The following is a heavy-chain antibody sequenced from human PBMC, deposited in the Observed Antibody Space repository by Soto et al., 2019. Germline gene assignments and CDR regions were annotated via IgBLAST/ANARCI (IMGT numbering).Heavy chain of an antibody. CDR1: ASTFSNYI. J-gene: IGHJ6*02. CDR2: ISYDGSNS. V-gene: IGHV3-30*04. CDR3: AGGDNYYALGV. D-gene: IGHD2-15*01. Sequence: QLQLEESGGGVVQPGRSLRLSCAASASTFSNYIMHWVRQAPGKGLEWVAFISYDGSNSNYADFVEGRFTISRDNPKNMLYLQLSSLRPDDTAVYYYAGGDNYYALGVWGQGTTITVSS.